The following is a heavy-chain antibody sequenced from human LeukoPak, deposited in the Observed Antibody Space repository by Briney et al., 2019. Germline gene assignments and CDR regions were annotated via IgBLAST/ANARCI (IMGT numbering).Heavy chain of an antibody. J-gene: IGHJ3*02. CDR1: GGSFSGYY. V-gene: IGHV4-34*01. CDR2: INHSGST. CDR3: ARGRSVAADAFDI. Sequence: SETLSLTCAVYGGSFSGYYWSWIRQPPGKGLEWIGEINHSGSTNYNPSLKRRVTISVDTSKNQFSLKLSSVTAADTAVYYCARGRSVAADAFDIWGQGTMVTVSS.